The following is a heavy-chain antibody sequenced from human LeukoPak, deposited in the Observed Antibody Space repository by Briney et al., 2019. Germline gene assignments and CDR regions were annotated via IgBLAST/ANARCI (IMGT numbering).Heavy chain of an antibody. CDR3: ARDSPLTTVTTFPYWYFDL. Sequence: PSQTLSLTCAISGDSVSSNSAAWNWIRQSPSRGLEWLGRTYYRSKWYNDYAVSVKSRITINPDTSKNQFSLQLSSVTPEDTAVYYCARDSPLTTVTTFPYWYFDLWGRGTLVTVSS. CDR1: GDSVSSNSAA. J-gene: IGHJ2*01. V-gene: IGHV6-1*01. CDR2: TYYRSKWYN. D-gene: IGHD4-17*01.